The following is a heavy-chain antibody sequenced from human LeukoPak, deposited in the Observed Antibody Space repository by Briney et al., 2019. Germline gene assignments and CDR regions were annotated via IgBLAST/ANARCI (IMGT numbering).Heavy chain of an antibody. CDR3: ARRGTATHYYFDY. V-gene: IGHV3-64*01. D-gene: IGHD1-1*01. Sequence: GGSLRLSCAASGFTFSSYAMHWVRQAPGKGLEYVSAISSNGGSTFYGNSVKGGFTISRDNSKNTLYLQMGSLRPEDMAVYYCARRGTATHYYFDYWGQETLVAVSS. CDR2: ISSNGGST. CDR1: GFTFSSYA. J-gene: IGHJ4*02.